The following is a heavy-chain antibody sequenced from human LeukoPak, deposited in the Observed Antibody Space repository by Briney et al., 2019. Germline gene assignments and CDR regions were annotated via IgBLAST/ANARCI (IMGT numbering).Heavy chain of an antibody. J-gene: IGHJ4*02. D-gene: IGHD2-2*01. CDR1: GFTFSSYW. Sequence: GGSLRLSCAASGFTFSSYWMSWVRQAPGKGLEWVANIKPDGSEKYYVDSVKGRFTISRDNAKNSLYLQMSSLRAEDTAVYYCAKGFGISTGYYFDYWGQGTLVTVSS. CDR3: AKGFGISTGYYFDY. CDR2: IKPDGSEK. V-gene: IGHV3-7*05.